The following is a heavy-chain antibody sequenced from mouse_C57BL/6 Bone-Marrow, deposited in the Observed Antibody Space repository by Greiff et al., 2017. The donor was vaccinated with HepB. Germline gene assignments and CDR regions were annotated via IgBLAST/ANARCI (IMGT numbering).Heavy chain of an antibody. CDR3: AGLGDY. CDR2: IDPSDSYT. J-gene: IGHJ2*01. V-gene: IGHV1-50*01. Sequence: QVQLQQPGAELVKPGASVKLSCKASGYTFTSYWMQWVKQRPGQGLEWIGEIDPSDSYTNYNQKFKSKATLTVDTSSSTAYMQLSSLTSEDSAVYYCAGLGDYWGQGTTLTVSS. D-gene: IGHD3-3*01. CDR1: GYTFTSYW.